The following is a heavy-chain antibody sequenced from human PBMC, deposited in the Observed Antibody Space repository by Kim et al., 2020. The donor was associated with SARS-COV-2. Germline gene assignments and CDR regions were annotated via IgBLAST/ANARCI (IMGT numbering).Heavy chain of an antibody. J-gene: IGHJ4*02. D-gene: IGHD5-12*01. V-gene: IGHV1-24*01. CDR2: FDPEDGET. CDR3: ATVIPYGYNYDFDY. Sequence: ASVKVSCKVSGYTLTELSMHWVRQAPGKGLEWMGGFDPEDGETIYAQKFQGRVTMTEDTSTDTAYMEVSSLRSEDTAVYYCATVIPYGYNYDFDYWGQGTLVTVSS. CDR1: GYTLTELS.